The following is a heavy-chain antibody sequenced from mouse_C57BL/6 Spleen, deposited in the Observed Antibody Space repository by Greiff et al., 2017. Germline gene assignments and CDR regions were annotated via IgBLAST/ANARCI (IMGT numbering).Heavy chain of an antibody. J-gene: IGHJ4*01. CDR3: ARFRDYDHAMDY. Sequence: EVKLMESGPELVKPGASVKIPCKASGYTFTDYNMDWVKQSHGKSLEWIGDINPNNGGTIYNQKFKGKATLTVDKSSSTAYMELRSLTSEDTAVYYCARFRDYDHAMDYWGQGTSVTVSS. D-gene: IGHD2-4*01. CDR2: INPNNGGT. CDR1: GYTFTDYN. V-gene: IGHV1-18*01.